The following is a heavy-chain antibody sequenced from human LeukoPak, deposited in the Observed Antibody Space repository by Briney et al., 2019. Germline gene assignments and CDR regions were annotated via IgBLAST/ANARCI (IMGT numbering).Heavy chain of an antibody. CDR3: AREALGDGMDA. Sequence: GGSLRLSCAASAFTFSSYWMHWVRQASGKGLVWVSRINSDGSNTRYADSVKGRFTISRDNAKNTLYLQMNSLRAEDTAVYYCAREALGDGMDAWGQGTTVTVSS. V-gene: IGHV3-74*01. CDR2: INSDGSNT. J-gene: IGHJ6*02. CDR1: AFTFSSYW.